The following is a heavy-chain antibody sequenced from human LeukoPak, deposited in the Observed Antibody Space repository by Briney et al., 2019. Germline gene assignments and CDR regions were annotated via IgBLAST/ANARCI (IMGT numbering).Heavy chain of an antibody. CDR1: GGSISSYY. D-gene: IGHD1-20*01. CDR3: ARSSPGYNWNRTPLYYYYYYMDV. CDR2: IYYSGST. J-gene: IGHJ6*03. V-gene: IGHV4-59*01. Sequence: TPSETLSLTCTVSGGSISSYYWSWIRQPPGKGLEWIGYIYYSGSTNYNPSLKSRVTISVDTSKNQFSLKLSSVTAADTAVYYCARSSPGYNWNRTPLYYYYYYMDVWGKGTTVTVSS.